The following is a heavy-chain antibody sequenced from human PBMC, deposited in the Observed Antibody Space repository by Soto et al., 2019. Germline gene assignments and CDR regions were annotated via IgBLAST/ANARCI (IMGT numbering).Heavy chain of an antibody. V-gene: IGHV1-18*01. CDR3: ARDSGYDYFDY. Sequence: ASVKVACKASGYTFPSYGSSWVRQAPGQRLEWMGWINTDNSNTKYSQKFQGRVTITRDTSISTAYMELSRLRSDDTAVYYCARDSGYDYFDYWGQGTLVTVSS. J-gene: IGHJ4*02. CDR2: INTDNSNT. D-gene: IGHD3-22*01. CDR1: GYTFPSYG.